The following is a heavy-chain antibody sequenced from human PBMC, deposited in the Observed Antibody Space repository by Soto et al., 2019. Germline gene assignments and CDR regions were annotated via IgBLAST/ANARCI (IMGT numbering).Heavy chain of an antibody. CDR2: ISSSSSTI. J-gene: IGHJ5*02. Sequence: EVQLVESGGGLVQPGGSLRLSCAASGFTFSSYSMNWVRQARGKGLEWVSYISSSSSTIYYADSVKGRFTISRDNAKNALYLQMNSLRAEDTAVYYCARDHALHYDFWSGYVPQSNWFDPWGQGTLVTVSS. CDR1: GFTFSSYS. D-gene: IGHD3-3*01. CDR3: ARDHALHYDFWSGYVPQSNWFDP. V-gene: IGHV3-48*01.